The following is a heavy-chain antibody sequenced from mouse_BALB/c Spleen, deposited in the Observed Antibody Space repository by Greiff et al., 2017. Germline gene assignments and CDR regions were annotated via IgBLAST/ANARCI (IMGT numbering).Heavy chain of an antibody. V-gene: IGHV5-6-5*01. Sequence: EVKLMESGGGLVKPGGSLKLSCAASGFTFSSYAMSWVRQTPEKRLEWVASISSGGSTYYPDSVKGRFTISRDNARNILYLQMSSLRSEDTAMYYCARGGNYIDYWGQGTTLTVSS. CDR1: GFTFSSYA. J-gene: IGHJ2*01. CDR2: ISSGGST. CDR3: ARGGNYIDY.